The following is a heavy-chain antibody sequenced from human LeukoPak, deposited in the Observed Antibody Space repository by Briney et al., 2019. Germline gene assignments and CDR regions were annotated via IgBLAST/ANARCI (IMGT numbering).Heavy chain of an antibody. Sequence: SETLSLTCTVSGGSISSYYWSWIRQPPGKGLEWIGYIYYSGSTNYNPSLKSRVTISVDTSKNQFSLKLSPVTAADTAVYYCARSYSSSPPAFDYWGQGTLVTVSS. D-gene: IGHD6-13*01. CDR3: ARSYSSSPPAFDY. CDR2: IYYSGST. J-gene: IGHJ4*02. CDR1: GGSISSYY. V-gene: IGHV4-59*08.